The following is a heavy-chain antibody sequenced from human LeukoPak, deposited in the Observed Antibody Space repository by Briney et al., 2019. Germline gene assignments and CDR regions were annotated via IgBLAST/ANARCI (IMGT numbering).Heavy chain of an antibody. CDR3: ARVLVAGNTGYYMDV. V-gene: IGHV4-59*01. D-gene: IGHD6-19*01. CDR1: GGSISSYY. CDR2: IHYSGST. Sequence: PSETLSLTCTVSGGSISSYYWSWIRQPPGEGLECIGYIHYSGSTNYNPSLKSRVTISVDTSKNQFSLKLSSVTAAGTAVYYCARVLVAGNTGYYMDVWGKGITVTVSS. J-gene: IGHJ6*03.